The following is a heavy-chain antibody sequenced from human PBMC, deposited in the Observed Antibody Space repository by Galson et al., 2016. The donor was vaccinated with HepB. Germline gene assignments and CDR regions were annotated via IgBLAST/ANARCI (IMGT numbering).Heavy chain of an antibody. CDR1: GDSISGSSYF. CDR2: IFCSGTT. D-gene: IGHD2/OR15-2a*01. V-gene: IGHV4-39*01. J-gene: IGHJ4*02. CDR3: GRRRGGFPDY. Sequence: SETLSLTCTVSGDSISGSSYFWGWIRQPPGKRLEWIGSIFCSGTTYYNPSLKSRVTISVDTSKNQFSLRLHSVTAADTAVYYCGRRRGGFPDYWGQGTLVTVSS.